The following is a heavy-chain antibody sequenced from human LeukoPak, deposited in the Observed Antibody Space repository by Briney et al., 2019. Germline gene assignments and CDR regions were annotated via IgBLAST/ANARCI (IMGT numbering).Heavy chain of an antibody. CDR2: ISGSGGST. Sequence: GGSLRLSCAASGFTFSSYAMSWVRQAPGKGLEWVSAISGSGGSTYYADSVKGRFTISRDNSKNTLYLQMNSLRAEDTAVYYCAKDRCSSGYYSTPVDYWGQGTLVTVSS. V-gene: IGHV3-23*01. CDR3: AKDRCSSGYYSTPVDY. J-gene: IGHJ4*02. D-gene: IGHD3-22*01. CDR1: GFTFSSYA.